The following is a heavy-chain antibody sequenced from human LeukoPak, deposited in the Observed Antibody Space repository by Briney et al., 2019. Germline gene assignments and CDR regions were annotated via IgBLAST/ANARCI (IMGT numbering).Heavy chain of an antibody. V-gene: IGHV4-39*01. CDR1: ADSIISSPYY. D-gene: IGHD3-10*01. CDR3: VGRGMSGEKMIDS. J-gene: IGHJ4*02. CDR2: VYHSGTT. Sequence: PSETLSLICSIAADSIISSPYYWGWIRQPPGKGLEWIASVYHSGTTYYNPSLKSRVSMSVDSSHNPFSLRLNSVTAADTALYYCVGRGMSGEKMIDSWGQGTRVTVSS.